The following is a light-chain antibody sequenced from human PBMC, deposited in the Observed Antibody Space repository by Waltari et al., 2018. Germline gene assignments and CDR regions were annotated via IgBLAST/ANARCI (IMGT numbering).Light chain of an antibody. Sequence: DIQMPQSPSSVSVSVGDRVTMTCRASQDIRNWLAWYQQKPGKAPNLLIYATSSLQTGVPSRFSGSGSGTEFTLTISSLQPEDFATYYCQQANSFPITFGPGTKVDFK. J-gene: IGKJ3*01. CDR1: QDIRNW. CDR3: QQANSFPIT. V-gene: IGKV1-12*01. CDR2: ATS.